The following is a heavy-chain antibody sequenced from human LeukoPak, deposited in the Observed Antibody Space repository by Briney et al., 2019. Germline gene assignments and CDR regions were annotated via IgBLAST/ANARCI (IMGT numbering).Heavy chain of an antibody. CDR2: IKQDGSEK. CDR1: GFTFSSYW. V-gene: IGHV3-7*01. J-gene: IGHJ4*02. Sequence: GGSLRLSCAASGFTFSSYWMSWVRQAPGKGLEWVANIKQDGSEKYYVDSVKGRFTISRDNARNSPYLQMNSLRAEDTAVYYCARDPAYYYDSSGYPLFDYWGQGTLVTVSS. CDR3: ARDPAYYYDSSGYPLFDY. D-gene: IGHD3-22*01.